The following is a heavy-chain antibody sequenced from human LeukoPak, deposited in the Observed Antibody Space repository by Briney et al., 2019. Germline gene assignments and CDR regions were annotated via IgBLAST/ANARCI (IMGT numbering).Heavy chain of an antibody. D-gene: IGHD4-23*01. Sequence: PSETLSLTCTIFGSSISDNYYWGWIRRPPGKGLEWIGSVYHSGSTYYNPSLKSRVTLSVDTSNNQFSLKLSSVTAADTAVYYCAREAGSLYGGNSRFDYWGQGTLVTVSS. CDR3: AREAGSLYGGNSRFDY. CDR1: GSSISDNYY. V-gene: IGHV4-38-2*02. J-gene: IGHJ4*02. CDR2: VYHSGST.